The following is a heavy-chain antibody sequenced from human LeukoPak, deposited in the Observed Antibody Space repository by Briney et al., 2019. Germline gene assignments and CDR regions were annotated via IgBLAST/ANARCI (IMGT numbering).Heavy chain of an antibody. V-gene: IGHV1-18*01. CDR1: GYTFTSYG. Sequence: ASVKVSCKASGYTFTSYGISWVRQAPGQGLEWMGWISAYNGNTNYAQKLQGRVTMTTDTSTSTAYMELRSLRSDDTAVYYCARDLAYYSASSGYPAIDYWGQGTLVTVSS. J-gene: IGHJ4*02. D-gene: IGHD3-22*01. CDR2: ISAYNGNT. CDR3: ARDLAYYSASSGYPAIDY.